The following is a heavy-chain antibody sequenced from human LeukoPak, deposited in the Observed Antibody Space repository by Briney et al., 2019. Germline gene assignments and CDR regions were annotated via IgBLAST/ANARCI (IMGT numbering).Heavy chain of an antibody. CDR2: TTDDGDST. CDR1: GFTFSNSA. CDR3: ARGPSSSGGWPRWFDP. Sequence: GGSLRLSCVVSGFTFSNSAMNWVRQAPGKGLEWVSVTTDDGDSTYYADSVRGRFTISRDNSKNTLYLQMNSLGADDTAVYYCARGPSSSGGWPRWFDPWGQGILVTVSS. V-gene: IGHV3-23*01. D-gene: IGHD2-15*01. J-gene: IGHJ5*02.